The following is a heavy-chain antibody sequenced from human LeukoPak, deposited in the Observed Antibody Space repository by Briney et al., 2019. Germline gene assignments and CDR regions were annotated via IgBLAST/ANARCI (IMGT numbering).Heavy chain of an antibody. CDR1: GFTFTHYA. V-gene: IGHV3-30*03. J-gene: IGHJ4*02. CDR3: ARDPRGPAGYDSPARDTFDY. D-gene: IGHD3-22*01. Sequence: GGSLRLSCAASGFTFTHYAMHWVRQTPGKGLEWVAVIFYDGTIQYYSDSVRGRLIVSRDSPKNTLYLQMNSLRAEDTAVYYCARDPRGPAGYDSPARDTFDYWGQGTLVTVSS. CDR2: IFYDGTIQ.